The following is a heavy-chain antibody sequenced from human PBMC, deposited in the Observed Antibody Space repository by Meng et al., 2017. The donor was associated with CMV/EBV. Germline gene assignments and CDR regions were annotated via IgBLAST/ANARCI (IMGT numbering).Heavy chain of an antibody. D-gene: IGHD3-22*01. CDR1: GGSISSYY. J-gene: IGHJ5*02. Sequence: GSLRLSCTVSGGSISSYYWSWIRQTPGKGLEWIGYIYYSGSTNYNPSLKSRVTISVDTSKNQFSLKLSSVTAADTAVYYCARGPNYYDSSGPGFDPWGQGTLVTVSS. CDR3: ARGPNYYDSSGPGFDP. V-gene: IGHV4-59*01. CDR2: IYYSGST.